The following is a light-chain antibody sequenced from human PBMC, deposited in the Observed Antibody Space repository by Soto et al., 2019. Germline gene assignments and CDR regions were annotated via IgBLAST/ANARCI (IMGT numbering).Light chain of an antibody. J-gene: IGKJ2*01. Sequence: DIVMTQSPDSLAVSLGERATINCKSSQSLLYNSNNKNYLAWYQQKPGQPPKLLIYWASTRESGVPDRFSGSGSGTDFTLTISSLQAEDVAVYHCQQCYSVLYTFGQGTKLEIQ. V-gene: IGKV4-1*01. CDR2: WAS. CDR3: QQCYSVLYT. CDR1: QSLLYNSNNKNY.